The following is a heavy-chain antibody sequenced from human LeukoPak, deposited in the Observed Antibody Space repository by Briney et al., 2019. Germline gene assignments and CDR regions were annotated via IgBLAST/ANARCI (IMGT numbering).Heavy chain of an antibody. CDR3: ARDGVVVPAAQKVGARDAFDI. CDR2: INPSDDRP. D-gene: IGHD2-2*01. Sequence: ASVKVSCKASGYRFTTYFMHWVRQAPGQGLEWMGTINPSDDRPTYAQKFQGRVTMTRDTSTSTVHMEMSSLRSDDTAVYYCARDGVVVPAAQKVGARDAFDIWGQGTLVTVSS. V-gene: IGHV1-46*01. J-gene: IGHJ3*02. CDR1: GYRFTTYF.